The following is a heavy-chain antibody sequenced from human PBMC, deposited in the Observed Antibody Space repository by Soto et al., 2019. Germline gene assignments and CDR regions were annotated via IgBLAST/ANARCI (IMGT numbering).Heavy chain of an antibody. CDR3: TSDDVHYNGARYYVVPMHV. Sequence: EVQLVESGGDLVQPGGSLRLSCAASGFSVSSKYMSWVRQAPGKGLEWVSLIHSGGTTYYAGSVKGRFTISRDYSENRLFLQMISLRVEDTAVYYCTSDDVHYNGARYYVVPMHVWAKGTNVTVSA. V-gene: IGHV3-66*01. J-gene: IGHJ6*04. CDR1: GFSVSSKY. CDR2: IHSGGTT. D-gene: IGHD2-8*01.